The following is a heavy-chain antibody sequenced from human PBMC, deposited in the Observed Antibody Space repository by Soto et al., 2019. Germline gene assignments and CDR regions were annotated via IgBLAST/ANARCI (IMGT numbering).Heavy chain of an antibody. Sequence: QVQLVQSGAEEKKPGASVKVSCKASGYTFTSYAMHWVRQAPGQRLEWMGWINAGNGNTKYSQKFQGRVTITRDTSASTPYMELSSLTSEDTAVYYCARSIVVVTALDYWGQGTLVTVSS. V-gene: IGHV1-3*05. D-gene: IGHD2-21*02. CDR3: ARSIVVVTALDY. CDR1: GYTFTSYA. J-gene: IGHJ4*02. CDR2: INAGNGNT.